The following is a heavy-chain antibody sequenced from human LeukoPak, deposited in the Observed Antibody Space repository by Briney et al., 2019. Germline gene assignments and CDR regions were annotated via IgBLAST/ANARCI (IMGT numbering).Heavy chain of an antibody. V-gene: IGHV1-18*01. D-gene: IGHD2-2*01. J-gene: IGHJ3*02. CDR3: ARFYCSSTSCIPPVAFDI. Sequence: GASVKVSCKASGYTFTSYGISWVRQAPGQGLEWMGWISAYNGNTNYAQKLQGRVTMTTDTSTSTAYMELRSLRSDDTAVYYCARFYCSSTSCIPPVAFDIWGQGTMVTVSS. CDR1: GYTFTSYG. CDR2: ISAYNGNT.